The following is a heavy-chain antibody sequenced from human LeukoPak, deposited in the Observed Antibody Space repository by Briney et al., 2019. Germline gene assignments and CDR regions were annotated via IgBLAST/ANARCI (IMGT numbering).Heavy chain of an antibody. Sequence: ASVKVSCKASGYTFSDYAINWVRQAPGQGLEWMGWINTNTGNPTYAQGFTGRFVFSLDTSVSAAYLQINSLKAEDTAVYYCARDSRWLQNRADFWGQGTLVTISS. CDR2: INTNTGNP. CDR3: ARDSRWLQNRADF. D-gene: IGHD5-24*01. CDR1: GYTFSDYA. J-gene: IGHJ4*02. V-gene: IGHV7-4-1*02.